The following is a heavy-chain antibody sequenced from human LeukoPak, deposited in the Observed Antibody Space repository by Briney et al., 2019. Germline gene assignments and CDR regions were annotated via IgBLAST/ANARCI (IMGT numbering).Heavy chain of an antibody. J-gene: IGHJ3*02. CDR3: ARRDSINLDAFDI. V-gene: IGHV4-59*08. CDR1: GGSISSYY. CDR2: IYYSGST. Sequence: SETLSLTCTVSGGSISSYYWSWIRQPPGKGLEWIGCIYYSGSTNYNPSLKSRVTISVDTSKNQFSLKLSSVTAADTAVYYCARRDSINLDAFDIWGQGTMVTVSS. D-gene: IGHD3-3*02.